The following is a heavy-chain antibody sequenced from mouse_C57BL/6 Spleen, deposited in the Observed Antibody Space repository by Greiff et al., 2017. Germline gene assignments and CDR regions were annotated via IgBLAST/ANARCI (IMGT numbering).Heavy chain of an antibody. CDR3: ASGGTGAWFAY. V-gene: IGHV5-16*01. CDR2: INYDGSST. CDR1: GFTFSDYY. Sequence: EVKLVESEGGLVQPGSSMKLSCTASGFTFSDYYMAWVRQVPEKGLEWVANINYDGSSTYYLDSLKSRFIISRDNAKNILYLQMSSLKSEDTATYYCASGGTGAWFAYWGQGTLVTVSA. D-gene: IGHD3-3*01. J-gene: IGHJ3*01.